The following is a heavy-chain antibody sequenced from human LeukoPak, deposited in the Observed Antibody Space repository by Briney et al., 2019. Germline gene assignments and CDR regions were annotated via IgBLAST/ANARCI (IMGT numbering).Heavy chain of an antibody. J-gene: IGHJ6*04. Sequence: GGSLRLSCAACGFTFSSYDMHWVRQATGKGLEWVSAIGTAGDTYYPGSVKGQFTISRENAKNSLYLQMNSLRDEDTAVYYCAKVNTIFGVVIQPVSPGMDVWGTGTTVTVSS. CDR3: AKVNTIFGVVIQPVSPGMDV. V-gene: IGHV3-13*03. D-gene: IGHD3-3*01. CDR2: IGTAGDT. CDR1: GFTFSSYD.